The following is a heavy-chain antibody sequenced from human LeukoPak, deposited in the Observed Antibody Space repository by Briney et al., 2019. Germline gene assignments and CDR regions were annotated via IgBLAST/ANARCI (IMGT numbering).Heavy chain of an antibody. Sequence: ASVTVSCKASGYTFTGYYVHWVRQAPGQGLEWMGWINPNSGGTNYAQKFQGWVTMTRDTSISTAYMELSRLRSDDTAVYYCATGIAAAGTDAFYIWGQGTMVTVSS. CDR3: ATGIAAAGTDAFYI. CDR2: INPNSGGT. J-gene: IGHJ3*02. CDR1: GYTFTGYY. V-gene: IGHV1-2*04. D-gene: IGHD6-13*01.